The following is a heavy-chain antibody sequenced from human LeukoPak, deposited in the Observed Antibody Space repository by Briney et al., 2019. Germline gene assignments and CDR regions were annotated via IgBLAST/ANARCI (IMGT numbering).Heavy chain of an antibody. CDR1: GFIFSSYW. CDR2: INKDGSEG. J-gene: IGHJ4*02. CDR3: ASTATLSY. Sequence: GGALRLSFAASGFIFSSYWLTWVRQARCKGLDGVAKINKDGSEGNYVDSVKGRFNIPRHTAKNSLYLQMNSLRAEDTAVYYCASTATLSYWGQGTLVTVSS. D-gene: IGHD2-15*01. V-gene: IGHV3-7*01.